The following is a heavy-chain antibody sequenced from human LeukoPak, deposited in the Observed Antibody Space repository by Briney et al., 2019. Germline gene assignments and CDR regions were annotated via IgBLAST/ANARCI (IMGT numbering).Heavy chain of an antibody. J-gene: IGHJ4*02. CDR3: AALQHLTYYYDSSGYYPHYFDY. D-gene: IGHD3-22*01. CDR1: GGSFSGYY. V-gene: IGHV4-34*01. Sequence: PSETLSLTCAVYGGSFSGYYWSWIRQPPGKGLEWIGEINHSGSTNYNPSLKSRVTISVDTSKNQFSLKLSSVTAADTAVYYCAALQHLTYYYDSSGYYPHYFDYWGQGTLVTVSS. CDR2: INHSGST.